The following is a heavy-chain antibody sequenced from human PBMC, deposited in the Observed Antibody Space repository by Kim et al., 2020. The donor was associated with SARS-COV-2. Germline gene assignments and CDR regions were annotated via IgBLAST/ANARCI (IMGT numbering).Heavy chain of an antibody. J-gene: IGHJ3*01. D-gene: IGHD3-22*01. CDR2: ILYGGSNE. CDR3: ARDRCSSGYWGTPSNAF. CDR1: GFAFSSYG. V-gene: IGHV3-33*01. Sequence: GGSLRLSCAASGFAFSSYGMHWVRQAPGKGLEWVAVILYGGSNEYYADSVKGRLTISRDNSKNTLYLQMNSLRVEDTAVYYCARDRCSSGYWGTPSNAF.